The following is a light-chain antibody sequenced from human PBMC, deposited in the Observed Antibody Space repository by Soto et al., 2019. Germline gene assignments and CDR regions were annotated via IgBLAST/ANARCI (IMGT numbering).Light chain of an antibody. V-gene: IGKV3-20*01. CDR2: GAS. J-gene: IGKJ1*01. Sequence: EIVLTQSPGTLSLSPGERATLSCRASQSVSSSYLAWYQQKPGQAPRLLIYGASSRATGIPDRFSGSGSGTDFTLTISRLEPEDSALYYCQHYGETLWTFGQGTKVDIK. CDR3: QHYGETLWT. CDR1: QSVSSSY.